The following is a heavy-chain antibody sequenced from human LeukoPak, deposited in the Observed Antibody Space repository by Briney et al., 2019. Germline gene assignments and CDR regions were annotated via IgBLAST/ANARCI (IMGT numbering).Heavy chain of an antibody. CDR1: GGSISSYY. D-gene: IGHD6-19*01. J-gene: IGHJ4*02. CDR3: ARATTYSIAVAGHPLFYFDY. Sequence: PSETLSLTCTVFGGSISSYYWSWIRQPPGKGLEWIGYIYYSGGTNYNPTLKSRVTISVDTSKNQFSLKLSSVTAADTAVYYCARATTYSIAVAGHPLFYFDYWGQGTLVTVSS. CDR2: IYYSGGT. V-gene: IGHV4-59*01.